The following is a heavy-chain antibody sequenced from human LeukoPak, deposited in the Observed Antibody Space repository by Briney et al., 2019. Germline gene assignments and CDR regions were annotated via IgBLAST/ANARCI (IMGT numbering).Heavy chain of an antibody. J-gene: IGHJ1*01. D-gene: IGHD6-19*01. CDR3: ARDLSYSSGPGQH. Sequence: PGGSLRLSCAASGFTFSSHAMHWVRQAPGKGLEWVAVISYDGSNKYYADSVKGRFTISRDNSKNTLYLQMNSLRAEDTAVYYCARDLSYSSGPGQHWGQGTLVTVSS. V-gene: IGHV3-30-3*01. CDR1: GFTFSSHA. CDR2: ISYDGSNK.